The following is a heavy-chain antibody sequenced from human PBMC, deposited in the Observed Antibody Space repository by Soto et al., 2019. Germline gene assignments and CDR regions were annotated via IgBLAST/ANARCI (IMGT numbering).Heavy chain of an antibody. CDR1: GFTFSSYG. V-gene: IGHV3-33*01. Sequence: PGGSLRLSCAASGFTFSSYGMHWVRQAPGKGLEWVAVIWYDGSNKYYADSVKGRFTISRDNSKNTLYLQMNSLRAEDTAVYYCARDWRYCSSTSCKAPDYWGQGTLVTVSS. CDR2: IWYDGSNK. D-gene: IGHD2-2*01. J-gene: IGHJ4*02. CDR3: ARDWRYCSSTSCKAPDY.